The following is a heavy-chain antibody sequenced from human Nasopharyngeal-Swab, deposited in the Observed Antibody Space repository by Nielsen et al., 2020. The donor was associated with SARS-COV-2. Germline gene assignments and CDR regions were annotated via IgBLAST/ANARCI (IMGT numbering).Heavy chain of an antibody. CDR2: IRSKAYGGTT. J-gene: IGHJ4*02. Sequence: GGSLRLSCTASGFTFGDYAMSWFRQTPGKGLEWVGFIRSKAYGGTTEYAASVKGRFTISRDDSKSIAYLQMNSLKTEGTAVYYCTRETPYSSGWYSFDYWGQGTLVTVSS. CDR1: GFTFGDYA. D-gene: IGHD6-19*01. V-gene: IGHV3-49*03. CDR3: TRETPYSSGWYSFDY.